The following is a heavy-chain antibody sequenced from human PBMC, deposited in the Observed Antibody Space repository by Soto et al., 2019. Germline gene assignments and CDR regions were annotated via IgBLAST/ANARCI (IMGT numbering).Heavy chain of an antibody. CDR3: ARDNYDFWSGYYT. CDR2: IIPILGIA. V-gene: IGHV1-69*08. J-gene: IGHJ4*02. Sequence: QVQLVQSGAEVKKPGSSVKVSCKASGGTFSSYTISWVRQAPGQGIEWMGRIIPILGIANYAQKFQGRVTITADKSTSTAYMELSSLRSEDTAVYYCARDNYDFWSGYYTWGQGTLVTVSS. D-gene: IGHD3-3*01. CDR1: GGTFSSYT.